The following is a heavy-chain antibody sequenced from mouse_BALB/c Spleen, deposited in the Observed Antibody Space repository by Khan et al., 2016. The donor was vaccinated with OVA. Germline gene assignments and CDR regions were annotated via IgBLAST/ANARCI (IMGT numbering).Heavy chain of an antibody. CDR1: GFSLTGYG. CDR3: ARAYYGNYREAMDY. D-gene: IGHD2-10*01. CDR2: IWGDGST. J-gene: IGHJ4*01. V-gene: IGHV2-6-7*01. Sequence: QMQLEESGPGLVAPSQSLSITCTVSGFSLTGYGVNWVRQPPGKGREWLGMIWGDGSTDYNSALKSRLNLTKDNSKSQVFLKMNSLQTDDTARYYCARAYYGNYREAMDYWGQGNSVTVSS.